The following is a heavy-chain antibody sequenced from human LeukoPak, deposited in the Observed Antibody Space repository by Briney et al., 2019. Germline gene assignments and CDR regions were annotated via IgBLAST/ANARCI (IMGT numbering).Heavy chain of an antibody. CDR3: AKAGVSSASPGYFDY. J-gene: IGHJ4*02. Sequence: GGSLRLSRAASGFTFSSYAMSWVRQAPGKGLEWVSAISGSGGSTYYADSVKGRFTISRDNSKNTLYLQMNSLRAEDTAVYYCAKAGVSSASPGYFDYWGQGTLVTVSS. CDR1: GFTFSSYA. CDR2: ISGSGGST. D-gene: IGHD2-8*01. V-gene: IGHV3-23*01.